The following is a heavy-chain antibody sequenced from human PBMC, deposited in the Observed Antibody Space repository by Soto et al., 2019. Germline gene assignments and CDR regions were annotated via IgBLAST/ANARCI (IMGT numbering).Heavy chain of an antibody. CDR1: GYTFTGYY. V-gene: IGHV1-2*04. Sequence: ASVKVSCKASGYTFTGYYMHWVRQAPGQGLEWMGWINPNSGGTNYAQKFQGWVTMTRDTSISTTYMELSRLRSDDTAVYYCARDGGRITMIVVAQDGRDVGGKGTRVTVSS. CDR3: ARDGGRITMIVVAQDGRDV. CDR2: INPNSGGT. J-gene: IGHJ6*04. D-gene: IGHD3-22*01.